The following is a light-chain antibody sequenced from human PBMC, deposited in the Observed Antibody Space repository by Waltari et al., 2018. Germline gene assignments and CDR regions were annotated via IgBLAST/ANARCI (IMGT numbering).Light chain of an antibody. CDR1: RSNIGAGFD. CDR2: GNN. Sequence: QSVLTQPPSVSGAPGQRVTISCTGSRSNIGAGFDVHWYQQFAGAAPKLLIYGNNNGQSGVPDRFSGSKSGTSASRVISGLQAEDEADYYCQSYDSSLTVFGGGTRVTVL. CDR3: QSYDSSLTV. V-gene: IGLV1-40*01. J-gene: IGLJ3*02.